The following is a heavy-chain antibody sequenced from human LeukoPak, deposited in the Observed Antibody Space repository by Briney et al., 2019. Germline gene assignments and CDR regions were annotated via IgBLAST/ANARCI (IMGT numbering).Heavy chain of an antibody. CDR3: ARVRSPRYFDY. V-gene: IGHV3-48*03. CDR2: ISSGSNI. J-gene: IGHJ4*02. Sequence: GGSLRLSCAASGFTFSSYEMNWVRQAPGKGLEWVSYISSGSNIYYADSVKGRFTISRDNAKNSLYLQMNSLRAEDTAVYYCARVRSPRYFDYWGQGTLVTVSS. CDR1: GFTFSSYE.